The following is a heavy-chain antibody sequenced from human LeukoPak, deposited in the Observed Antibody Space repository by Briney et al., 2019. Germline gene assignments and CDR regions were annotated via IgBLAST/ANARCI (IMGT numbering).Heavy chain of an antibody. D-gene: IGHD1-26*01. CDR2: MYSDSNI. CDR1: GFVVSSSY. Sequence: GSLRLSCAASGFVVSSSYMAWVRQAPGKGLEGVSFMYSDSNIYYADSVRGRFTISRDDSKNTLYLHMNSLRVEDSAIYYCARGILGLIPIDYWGQGTLVTVSS. CDR3: ARGILGLIPIDY. J-gene: IGHJ4*02. V-gene: IGHV3-53*01.